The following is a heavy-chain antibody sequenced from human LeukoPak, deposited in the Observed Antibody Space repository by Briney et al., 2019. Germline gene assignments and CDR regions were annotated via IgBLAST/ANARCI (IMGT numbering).Heavy chain of an antibody. CDR2: VDDTGST. D-gene: IGHD1-1*01. V-gene: IGHV4-59*01. CDR1: DDSITMYY. CDR3: ARGRVSSSTWYSTYYNYFYMDV. Sequence: PSETLSLTCSVSDDSITMYYWTWIRQPPGKGLEWIGHVDDTGSTNFNPSLNGRVSISRDTTKNLFSLRLRSVTAADTAVYFCARGRVSSSTWYSTYYNYFYMDVWGKGTTVTVSS. J-gene: IGHJ6*03.